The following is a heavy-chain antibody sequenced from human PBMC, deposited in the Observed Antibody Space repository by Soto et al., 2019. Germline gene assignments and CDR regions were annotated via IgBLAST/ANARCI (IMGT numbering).Heavy chain of an antibody. CDR3: ARDRLRLGELSLIGYFDY. Sequence: GGSLRLSCEASGFTFTSYAMHWVRQAPGKGLEWVAVISYDGINEYYAESVKGRFTNSRDNSKNTQYLQISSLRVEDTAVYYCARDRLRLGELSLIGYFDYWGQGT. CDR2: ISYDGINE. V-gene: IGHV3-30*15. D-gene: IGHD3-16*02. J-gene: IGHJ4*02. CDR1: GFTFTSYA.